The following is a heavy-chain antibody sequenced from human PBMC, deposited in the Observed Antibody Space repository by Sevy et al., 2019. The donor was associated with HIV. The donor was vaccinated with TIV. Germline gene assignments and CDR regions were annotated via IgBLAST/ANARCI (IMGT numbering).Heavy chain of an antibody. D-gene: IGHD2-15*01. CDR2: INHSGST. CDR3: ARGAHCSGGSCYSNQSPRRYKTWFDP. CDR1: GGSFSGYY. V-gene: IGHV4-34*01. Sequence: SETLSLTCAVYGGSFSGYYWSWIRQPPGKGLEWIGEINHSGSTNYNPSLKSRVTISVDTSKNQFSLKLSSVTAADTAVYYCARGAHCSGGSCYSNQSPRRYKTWFDPWGQGTLVTVSS. J-gene: IGHJ5*02.